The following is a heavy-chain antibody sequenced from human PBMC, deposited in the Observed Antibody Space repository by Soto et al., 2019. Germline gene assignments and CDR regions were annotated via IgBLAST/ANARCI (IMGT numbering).Heavy chain of an antibody. Sequence: GGSLRLSCAASGFTFSSYGMHWVRQAPGKGLEWVAVIWYDGSNKYYADSVKGRFTISRDNSKNTLYLQMNSLRAEDTAVYYCARDMVPAAPAGTTEWVPSYYYGMDVWGQGTTVTVSS. CDR3: ARDMVPAAPAGTTEWVPSYYYGMDV. J-gene: IGHJ6*02. CDR1: GFTFSSYG. V-gene: IGHV3-33*01. CDR2: IWYDGSNK. D-gene: IGHD1-1*01.